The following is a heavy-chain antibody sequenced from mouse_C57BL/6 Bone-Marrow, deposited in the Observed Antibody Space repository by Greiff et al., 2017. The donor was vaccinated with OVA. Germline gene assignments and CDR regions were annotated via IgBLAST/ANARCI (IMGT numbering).Heavy chain of an antibody. D-gene: IGHD2-14*01. CDR1: GYTFTSYW. CDR3: ARPEEYDRDYYAMDY. J-gene: IGHJ4*01. Sequence: QVQLQQPGAELVKPGASVKLSCKASGYTFTSYWMHWVKQRPGQGLEWIGMIHPNSGSTNYNEKFKSKATLTVDKSSSTAYMQLSSLTSEDSAVYYCARPEEYDRDYYAMDYWGQGTSVTVSA. CDR2: IHPNSGST. V-gene: IGHV1-64*01.